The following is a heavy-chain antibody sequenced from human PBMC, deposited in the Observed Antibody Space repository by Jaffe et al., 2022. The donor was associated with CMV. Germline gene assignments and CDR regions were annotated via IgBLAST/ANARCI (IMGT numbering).Heavy chain of an antibody. J-gene: IGHJ6*02. D-gene: IGHD3-22*01. CDR3: ARAHNYYDSGGPYSYGLDV. CDR2: IKQDGSEK. Sequence: EVQLVESGGGLVQPGGSLRLSCEASGFTFSTYWMTWVRQAPGKGLEWVANIKQDGSEKYYVASMRGRFTISRDNAKKSLYLQMNSLRAEDTAIYYCARAHNYYDSGGPYSYGLDVWGQGTTVTVSS. CDR1: GFTFSTYW. V-gene: IGHV3-7*01.